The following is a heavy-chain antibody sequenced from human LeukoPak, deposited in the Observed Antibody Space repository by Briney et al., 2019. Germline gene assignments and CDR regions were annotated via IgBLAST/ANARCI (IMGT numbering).Heavy chain of an antibody. V-gene: IGHV4-59*08. D-gene: IGHD3-22*01. CDR1: GGAITNYY. CDR3: ARHPAIWDSSGPGAFDI. CDR2: IYYSGST. Sequence: SETLSLTCGVSGGAITNYYWNWIRQAPGKGLEWLGYIYYSGSTNYNPSLKSRVTISVDTSKNQFSLKLSSVTAADTAVYYCARHPAIWDSSGPGAFDIWGQGTMVTVSS. J-gene: IGHJ3*02.